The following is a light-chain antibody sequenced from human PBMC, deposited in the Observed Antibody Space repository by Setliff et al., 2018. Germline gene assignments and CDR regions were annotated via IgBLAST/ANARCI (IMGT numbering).Light chain of an antibody. V-gene: IGLV2-18*02. J-gene: IGLJ2*01. CDR3: SSYTSSTTVV. CDR2: EVS. Sequence: QSALTQPPSVSGSPGQSLTISCTGTSGDFGGYKRVSWYQQPPGTAPKLIISEVSSRPSGVPDRFSGSQSGNTASLTISGLQAEDEADYYCSSYTSSTTVVFGGGTKGTVL. CDR1: SGDFGGYKR.